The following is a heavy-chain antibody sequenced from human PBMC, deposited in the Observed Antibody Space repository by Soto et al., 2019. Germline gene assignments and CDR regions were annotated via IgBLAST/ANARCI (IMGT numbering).Heavy chain of an antibody. D-gene: IGHD2-15*01. V-gene: IGHV3-33*01. J-gene: IGHJ6*02. CDR1: GFTFSSYG. CDR3: ARGAFLGYCSGGSCYRFRYYYYGMDV. Sequence: QVQLVESGGGVVQPGRSLRLSCAASGFTFSSYGMHWVRQAPGKGLEWVAVIWYDGSNKYYADSVKGRFTISRDNSKNTLYLQMNRLRGEDTAVYYCARGAFLGYCSGGSCYRFRYYYYGMDVWGQGTTVTVSS. CDR2: IWYDGSNK.